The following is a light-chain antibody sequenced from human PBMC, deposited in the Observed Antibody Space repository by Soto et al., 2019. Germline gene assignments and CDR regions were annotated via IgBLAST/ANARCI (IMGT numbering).Light chain of an antibody. CDR2: AAS. V-gene: IGKV1-9*01. CDR3: QQLNSYPQIT. CDR1: QGISSY. Sequence: PLTQSPSPLFLSVGDRDTNTFPGRQGISSYLAWYQQKPGKAPKLLIYAASTLQSGVPSRFSGSGSGTDFTLTISSLQPEDFATYYCQQLNSYPQITFGQGTRLEIK. J-gene: IGKJ5*01.